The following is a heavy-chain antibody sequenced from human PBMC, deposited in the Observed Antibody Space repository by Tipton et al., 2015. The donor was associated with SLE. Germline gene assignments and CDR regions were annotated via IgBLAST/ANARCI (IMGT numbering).Heavy chain of an antibody. J-gene: IGHJ5*02. CDR1: GGSISSSH. CDR2: IYNSGTT. CDR3: ARGGASSKWLDP. Sequence: TLSLTCTVSGGSISSSHWSWVRQPAGKGLEWIGRIYNSGTTNYNPSLKSRVTISVDTSKNQFSLRLTSVNAADTAIYYCARGGASSKWLDPWGQGTLVTVSS. D-gene: IGHD6-6*01. V-gene: IGHV4-4*07.